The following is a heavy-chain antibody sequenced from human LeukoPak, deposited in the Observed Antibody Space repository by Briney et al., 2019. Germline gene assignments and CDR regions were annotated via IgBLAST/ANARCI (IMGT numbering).Heavy chain of an antibody. CDR1: GFTFTSYA. J-gene: IGHJ4*02. CDR2: ITESGGAT. Sequence: AGGSLRLSCAASGFTFTSYAMRWVRQAPGKWPEWVSSITESGGATFYADSVRGRFTISRDNSKSTLYLQMNSLRVEDTAVYFCTRMSSGRYFDSWGLGTLVTVSS. V-gene: IGHV3-23*01. CDR3: TRMSSGRYFDS. D-gene: IGHD6-25*01.